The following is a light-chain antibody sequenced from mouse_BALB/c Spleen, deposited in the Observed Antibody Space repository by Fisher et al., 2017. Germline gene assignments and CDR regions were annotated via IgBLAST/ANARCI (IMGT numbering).Light chain of an antibody. CDR2: RTS. CDR1: SSVSSSY. CDR3: HQYHRSPPT. Sequence: DIVITQTPAIMAASLGQKVTMTCSASSSVSSSYLHWYQQKSGASPKPLIHRTSNLASGVPARFSGSGSGTSYSLTISSMEAEDAATYYCHQYHRSPPTFGGGTKLEIK. J-gene: IGKJ1*01. V-gene: IGKV4-58*01.